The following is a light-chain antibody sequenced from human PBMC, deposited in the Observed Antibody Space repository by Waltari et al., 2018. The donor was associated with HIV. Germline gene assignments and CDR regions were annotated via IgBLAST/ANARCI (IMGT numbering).Light chain of an antibody. CDR3: AAWDDTLTVV. CDR2: RNN. V-gene: IGLV1-47*01. J-gene: IGLJ2*01. Sequence: CSGTSSNIGTNYVYWYQQFPGTAPKLLIYRNNKRPSGVPDRFSGSKSGTSASLDISGLRSDDEAEYYCAAWDDTLTVVFGGGTKLTVL. CDR1: SSNIGTNY.